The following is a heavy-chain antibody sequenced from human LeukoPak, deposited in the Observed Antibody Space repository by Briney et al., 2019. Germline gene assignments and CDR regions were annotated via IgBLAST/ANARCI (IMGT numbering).Heavy chain of an antibody. CDR1: GGSISSGSYY. D-gene: IGHD3-16*01. Sequence: SQTLSLTCTVSGGSISSGSYYWSWIRQPAGKGLEWIGRIYTSGSTNYNPSLKSRVTISVDTSKNQFSLKLSSVTAADTAVYYCARDQAFRGYFDLWGRGTLVTVSS. CDR2: IYTSGST. V-gene: IGHV4-61*02. J-gene: IGHJ2*01. CDR3: ARDQAFRGYFDL.